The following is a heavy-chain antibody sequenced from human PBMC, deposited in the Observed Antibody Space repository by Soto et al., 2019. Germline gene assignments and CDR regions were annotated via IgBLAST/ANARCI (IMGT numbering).Heavy chain of an antibody. D-gene: IGHD6-13*01. V-gene: IGHV3-9*01. CDR3: AKDRQLDYYYMDV. CDR2: ISWNSGSI. J-gene: IGHJ6*03. CDR1: GFTFDDYA. Sequence: GGSLRLSCAASGFTFDDYAMHWVRQAPGKGLEWVSGISWNSGSIGYADSVKGRFTISRDNAKNSLYLQMNSLRAEDTALYYCAKDRQLDYYYMDVWGKGTTVTVSS.